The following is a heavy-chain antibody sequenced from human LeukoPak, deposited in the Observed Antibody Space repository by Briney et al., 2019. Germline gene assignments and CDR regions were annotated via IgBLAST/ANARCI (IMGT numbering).Heavy chain of an antibody. CDR3: ASVGRTWDAFDI. D-gene: IGHD2-15*01. CDR2: INHSGST. CDR1: GGSFSGYY. J-gene: IGHJ3*02. Sequence: SETLSLTCAAYGGSFSGYYWSWIRQPPGKGLEWIGEINHSGSTNYNPSLKSRVTISVDTSKNQFSLKLSSVTAADTAVYYCASVGRTWDAFDIWGQGTMVTVSS. V-gene: IGHV4-34*01.